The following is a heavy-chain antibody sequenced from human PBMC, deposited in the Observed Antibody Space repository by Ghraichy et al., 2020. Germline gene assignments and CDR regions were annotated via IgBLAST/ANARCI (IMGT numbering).Heavy chain of an antibody. CDR1: GGSLSSFY. J-gene: IGHJ4*02. CDR3: ARVDDWNALEY. V-gene: IGHV4-59*01. CDR2: IYYNGRTT. D-gene: IGHD1-1*01. Sequence: SAPLSLTCTVSGGSLSSFYWSWIRQPPGKGLEWIGYIYYNGRTTNYNPSLKSRVTISVDMSKNQFSLKLSSVTPADTALYYCARVDDWNALEYWGRGTRVTVSS.